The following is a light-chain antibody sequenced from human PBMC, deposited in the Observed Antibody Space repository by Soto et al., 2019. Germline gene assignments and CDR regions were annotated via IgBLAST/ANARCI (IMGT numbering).Light chain of an antibody. J-gene: IGKJ1*01. CDR1: PSVSTY. Sequence: EIVLTQSPATLSLSPGERATLSCRASPSVSTYLAWYQQKPGQAPRLFIYHTSNRAAGIPARYSGSGSGTDFALTSSSLEPEDFAVYYCQQRDNWPPPCTFGQGPKVEIQ. CDR3: QQRDNWPPPCT. V-gene: IGKV3-11*01. CDR2: HTS.